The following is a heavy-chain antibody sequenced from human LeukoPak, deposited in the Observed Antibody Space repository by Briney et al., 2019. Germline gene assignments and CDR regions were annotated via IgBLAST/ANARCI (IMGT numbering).Heavy chain of an antibody. CDR1: GFTFSSYG. Sequence: PGGSLRLSCAASGFTFSSYGMHWVRQAPGKGLEWVAFIRYDGSNKYYADSVKGRFTISRDNSKNTLYLQMNSLRAEDTAVYYCAIVKGSYWYYFDYWGQGTLVTVSS. CDR2: IRYDGSNK. D-gene: IGHD3-10*01. J-gene: IGHJ4*02. CDR3: AIVKGSYWYYFDY. V-gene: IGHV3-30*02.